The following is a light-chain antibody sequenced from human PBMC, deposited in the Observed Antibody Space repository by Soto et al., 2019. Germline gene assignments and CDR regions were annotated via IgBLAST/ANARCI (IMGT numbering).Light chain of an antibody. Sequence: EIVLTQSPGTLSLSPGERATLSCRASQSVSSSYLVWYQQKPGQAPRLLIYGASNRATGIPDRFRGSGSGTDFTLPISRLEPEDFAVYYCQHYATSRWTFGQGTRVEIK. CDR1: QSVSSSY. CDR2: GAS. CDR3: QHYATSRWT. V-gene: IGKV3-20*01. J-gene: IGKJ1*01.